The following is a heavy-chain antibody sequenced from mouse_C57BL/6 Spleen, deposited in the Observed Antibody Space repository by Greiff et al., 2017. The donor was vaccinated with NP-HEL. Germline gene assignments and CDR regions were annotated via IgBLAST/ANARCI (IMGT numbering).Heavy chain of an antibody. D-gene: IGHD1-1*01. CDR1: GYTFTSYW. V-gene: IGHV1-72*01. J-gene: IGHJ4*01. CDR2: IDPNSGGT. Sequence: VQLQQSGAELVKPGASVKLSCKASGYTFTSYWMHWVKQRPGRGLEWIGRIDPNSGGTKYNEKFKSKATLTVDKPYSTAYMQISSLTSEDSAVYECARDHGSPNYYAMDYWGQGTSVTVSS. CDR3: ARDHGSPNYYAMDY.